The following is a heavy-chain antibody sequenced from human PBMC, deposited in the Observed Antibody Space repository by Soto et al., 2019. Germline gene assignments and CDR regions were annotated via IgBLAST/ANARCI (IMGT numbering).Heavy chain of an antibody. CDR1: GGSISSYY. Sequence: PSETLSLTCTVSGGSISSYYWSWIRQPPGKGLEWIGYIYYSGSTNYNPSLKSRVTISVDTSKNQFSLKLSSVTAADTAVYYCAREGYSSGLDAFDIWGQGTMVTVSS. J-gene: IGHJ3*02. D-gene: IGHD6-19*01. CDR3: AREGYSSGLDAFDI. CDR2: IYYSGST. V-gene: IGHV4-59*01.